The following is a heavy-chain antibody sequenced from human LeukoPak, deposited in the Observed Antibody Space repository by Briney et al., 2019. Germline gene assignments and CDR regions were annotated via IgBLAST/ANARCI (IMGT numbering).Heavy chain of an antibody. CDR2: INHSGST. CDR3: ARGRYCSSTSCYYYYYYGMDV. D-gene: IGHD2-2*01. J-gene: IGHJ6*02. V-gene: IGHV4-34*01. Sequence: SEPLSLTCAVYGGSFSGYYWSWIRQPPRKGLEWIEEINHSGSTNYNPSLKSRVIISVDTSKNQFSLRLSSVTAADTAVYYCARGRYCSSTSCYYYYYYGMDVWGQGTTVTVSS. CDR1: GGSFSGYY.